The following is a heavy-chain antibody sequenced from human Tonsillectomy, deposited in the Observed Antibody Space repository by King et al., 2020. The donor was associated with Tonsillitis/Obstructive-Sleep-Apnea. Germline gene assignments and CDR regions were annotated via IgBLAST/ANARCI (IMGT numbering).Heavy chain of an antibody. V-gene: IGHV3-15*01. CDR3: THRTTVTSADAFDI. CDR2: SKSKTDGGTT. D-gene: IGHD4-17*01. J-gene: IGHJ3*02. Sequence: VQLVQSGGGLVKPGGSLRLSCAASGFTFSNAWMSWVRQAPGKGLEWVGRSKSKTDGGTTEYAAPVKGRFTISRDDSKNTLYLQMNSLKTEDTAVYYCTHRTTVTSADAFDIWGQGTMVTVSS. CDR1: GFTFSNAW.